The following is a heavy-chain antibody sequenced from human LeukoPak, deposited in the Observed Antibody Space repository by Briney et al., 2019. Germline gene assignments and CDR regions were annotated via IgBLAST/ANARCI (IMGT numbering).Heavy chain of an antibody. CDR1: GFTFSSYA. CDR2: FSGNGKTT. CDR3: AKEGGTMFFDS. D-gene: IGHD3-3*01. V-gene: IGHV3-43*02. J-gene: IGHJ5*01. Sequence: GGSLRLSCAASGFTFSSYAMSWVRQAPGKGLEWVSLFSGNGKTTYYADSVKGRFTISRDNSKNSLYLQMNSLESDDTALYYCAKEGGTMFFDSWGQGTLVTVSS.